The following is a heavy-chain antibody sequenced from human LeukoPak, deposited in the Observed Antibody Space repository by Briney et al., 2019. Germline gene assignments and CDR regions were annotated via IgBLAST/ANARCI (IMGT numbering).Heavy chain of an antibody. J-gene: IGHJ6*03. Sequence: PGGSLRLSCEASGFTFSSYAMSWVRQAPGKGLEWVSAISGSGGSTYYADSVKGRFTISRDNSKNTLYLQMNSLRAEDTAVYYCAKCGYSYGLYYYYYMDVWGKGTTVTVSS. CDR2: ISGSGGST. CDR3: AKCGYSYGLYYYYYMDV. CDR1: GFTFSSYA. V-gene: IGHV3-23*01. D-gene: IGHD5-18*01.